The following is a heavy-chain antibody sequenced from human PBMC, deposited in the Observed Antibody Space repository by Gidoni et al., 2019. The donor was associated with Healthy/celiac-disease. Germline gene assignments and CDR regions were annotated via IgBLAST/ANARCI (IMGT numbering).Heavy chain of an antibody. J-gene: IGHJ3*02. CDR2: IIPILGIA. D-gene: IGHD3-22*01. V-gene: IGHV1-69*04. Sequence: QVQLVQSGAEVKKPGSSVKVSCKASGGTFSSYAISWVRQAPGQGLEWMGRIIPILGIANYAQKFQGRVTITADKSTSTAYMELSSLRSEDTAVYYCARGEGELITMIVVSMGDAFDIWGQGTMVTVSS. CDR3: ARGEGELITMIVVSMGDAFDI. CDR1: GGTFSSYA.